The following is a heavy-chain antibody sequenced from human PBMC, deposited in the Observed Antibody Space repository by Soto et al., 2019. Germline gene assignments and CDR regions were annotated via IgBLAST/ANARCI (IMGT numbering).Heavy chain of an antibody. J-gene: IGHJ2*01. CDR3: ARGEAARHWYFDL. V-gene: IGHV3-21*01. Sequence: EVQLVESGGGLVKPGGSLRLSCAASGFTFRSYSMNWVRQAPGKGLEWVSSISSSSSYIYYADSVKGRFTISRDNSKKSPYLQLNSLRAEDTVVYYCARGEAARHWYFDLWGRGTLVTGSS. CDR2: ISSSSSYI. CDR1: GFTFRSYS. D-gene: IGHD6-6*01.